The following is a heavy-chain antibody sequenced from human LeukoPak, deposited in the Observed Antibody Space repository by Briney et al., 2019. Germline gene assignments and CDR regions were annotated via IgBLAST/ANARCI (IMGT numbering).Heavy chain of an antibody. CDR1: GDSVSSNSVT. CDR3: ARRLTQYDCFDP. Sequence: SQTLSLTCAISGDSVSSNSVTWNWIRQSPSRGLEWLGRTYYRSTWYNDYAVSLRGRITVNPDTSKNQFSLNLNSVTPEDTAVYYCARRLTQYDCFDPWGQGILVNVSS. V-gene: IGHV6-1*01. J-gene: IGHJ5*02. D-gene: IGHD2-2*01. CDR2: TYYRSTWYN.